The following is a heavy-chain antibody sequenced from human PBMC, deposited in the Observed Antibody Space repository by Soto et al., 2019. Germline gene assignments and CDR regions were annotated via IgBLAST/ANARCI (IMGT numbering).Heavy chain of an antibody. J-gene: IGHJ6*02. CDR2: ISYDGSNK. D-gene: IGHD6-19*01. CDR1: GFTFSSYA. Sequence: QVQLVESGGGVVQPGRSLRLSCVASGFTFSSYAMHWVRQAPGKGLEWVAVISYDGSNKYYADSVKGRFTISRDNSKNTLYLQMNSLRAEDTAVYYCASTRTHSGWTEGYYYYYGMDVWCQGATVTVSS. V-gene: IGHV3-30-3*01. CDR3: ASTRTHSGWTEGYYYYYGMDV.